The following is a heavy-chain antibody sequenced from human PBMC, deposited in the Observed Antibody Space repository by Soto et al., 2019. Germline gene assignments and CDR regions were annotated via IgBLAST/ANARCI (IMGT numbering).Heavy chain of an antibody. J-gene: IGHJ4*02. CDR3: ARELYQPLRLPPPQYFDY. CDR2: ISAYNGNT. V-gene: IGHV1-18*04. Sequence: GASVKVSCKASGYTFTSYGISWVRQAPGQGLEWMGWISAYNGNTNYAQKLQGRVTMTTDTSTSTAYMELRSLRSDDTAVYYCARELYQPLRLPPPQYFDYWGQGTLVTVYS. CDR1: GYTFTSYG. D-gene: IGHD3-3*01.